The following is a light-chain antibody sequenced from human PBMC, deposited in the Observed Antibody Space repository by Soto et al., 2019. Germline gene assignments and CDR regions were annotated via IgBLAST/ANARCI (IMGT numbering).Light chain of an antibody. V-gene: IGKV3-20*01. J-gene: IGKJ5*01. CDR1: QSVSSSY. Sequence: EIVLTQSPGTLSLSPGERATLSCRASQSVSSSYLAWYQQKPGQAPRLLIYGASSRATGIPDRFSGSGSGTDFTLTISRLEPEDFALYYCQHYQSGHPITFGQGTRLEI. CDR2: GAS. CDR3: QHYQSGHPIT.